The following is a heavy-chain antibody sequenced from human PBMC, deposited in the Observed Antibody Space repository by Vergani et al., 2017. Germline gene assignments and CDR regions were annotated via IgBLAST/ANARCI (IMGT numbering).Heavy chain of an antibody. V-gene: IGHV4-30-4*08. CDR2: IYYSGST. D-gene: IGHD5-18*01. CDR1: GGSISSGDYY. Sequence: QVQLQESGPGLVKPSQTLSLTCTVSGGSISSGDYYWSWIRQPPGKGLEWIGYIYYSGSTYYNPSLKSRVTISVDTSKNQFSLKLSSVTAADTAVYYCARELHTAIGYYYYYYYMDVWGKGTTVTVSS. J-gene: IGHJ6*03. CDR3: ARELHTAIGYYYYYYYMDV.